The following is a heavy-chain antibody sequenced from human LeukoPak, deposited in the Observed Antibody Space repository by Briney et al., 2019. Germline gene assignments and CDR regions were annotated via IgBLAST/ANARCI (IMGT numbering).Heavy chain of an antibody. D-gene: IGHD2-2*01. Sequence: SETLSLTCTVSGGSISSYYWSWIRQPPGRGLEWIGYIYYSGSTNYNPSLKSRVTISVDTSKNQFSLKLSSVTAADTAVYYCAREVVPAAWGGWFDPWGQGTLVTVSS. J-gene: IGHJ5*02. CDR2: IYYSGST. CDR3: AREVVPAAWGGWFDP. CDR1: GGSISSYY. V-gene: IGHV4-59*01.